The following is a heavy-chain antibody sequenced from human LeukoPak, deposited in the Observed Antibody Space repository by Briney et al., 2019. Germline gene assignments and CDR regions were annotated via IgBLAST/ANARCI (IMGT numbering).Heavy chain of an antibody. Sequence: SETLSLTCTVSGGSVSSYYWSWIRQPPGKGLEWIGYIYYSGSTNYNPSLKSRVTISVDTSKNQFSLKLSSVTAADTAVYYCASYLPLYGSGSYHPFDYWGQGTLVTVSS. V-gene: IGHV4-59*02. CDR3: ASYLPLYGSGSYHPFDY. J-gene: IGHJ4*02. CDR1: GGSVSSYY. D-gene: IGHD3-10*01. CDR2: IYYSGST.